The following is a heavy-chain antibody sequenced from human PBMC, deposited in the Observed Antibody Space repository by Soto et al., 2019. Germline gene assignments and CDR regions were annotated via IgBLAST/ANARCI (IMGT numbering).Heavy chain of an antibody. D-gene: IGHD1-26*01. Sequence: EVQLVESGGALVEPGGSLRLSCAASGFTFNNARMSWVRQAPGKGLDWVGRIDGGKTDFAAPVEGRFTFSRDDSRNTLFLQMNSLKTEETGVYYCTSNAAAKVGTLSYRGQGTLVTVSS. V-gene: IGHV3-15*02. CDR2: IDGGKT. CDR3: TSNAAAKVGTLSY. J-gene: IGHJ4*02. CDR1: GFTFNNAR.